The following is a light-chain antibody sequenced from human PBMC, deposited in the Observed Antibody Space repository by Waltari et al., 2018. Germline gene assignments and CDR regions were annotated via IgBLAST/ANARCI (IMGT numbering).Light chain of an antibody. Sequence: DIQLTQSPSFLSASVGDRVTITCRASQGIYSYLGWYQQKPGKAPKLLIYAASTLHSGVPSRVSGSGSGTEFTLTISRLQPEDFATYYCQQLNNYPPWTFGQGTKVEIK. J-gene: IGKJ1*01. V-gene: IGKV1-9*01. CDR1: QGIYSY. CDR2: AAS. CDR3: QQLNNYPPWT.